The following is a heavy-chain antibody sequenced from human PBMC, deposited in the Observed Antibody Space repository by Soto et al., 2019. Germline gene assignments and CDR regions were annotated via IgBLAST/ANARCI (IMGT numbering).Heavy chain of an antibody. D-gene: IGHD2-15*01. CDR1: GFTFSSYW. CDR2: IKQDGSEK. J-gene: IGHJ6*03. Sequence: GGSLRLSCAASGFTFSSYWMSWVRQAPGKGLEWVANIKQDGSEKYYVDSVKGRFTISRDNAKNSLYLQMNSLRAEDTAVYYCARDLTDNYYYYYMDVWGKGTTVTVSS. CDR3: ARDLTDNYYYYYMDV. V-gene: IGHV3-7*01.